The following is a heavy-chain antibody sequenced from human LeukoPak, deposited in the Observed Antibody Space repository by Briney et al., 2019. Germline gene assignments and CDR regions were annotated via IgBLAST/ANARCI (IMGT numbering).Heavy chain of an antibody. CDR3: ARDSGSNFDY. CDR1: GGSISGYY. D-gene: IGHD2-15*01. CDR2: IYYSGST. Sequence: SETLSLTCTVSGGSISGYYWNWIRQPPGKGLEWIGYIYYSGSTNYNPSLKSRVTMSLDTSKNQFSLKLGSVTAADTAVYHCARDSGSNFDYWGQGTLVTVSS. J-gene: IGHJ4*02. V-gene: IGHV4-59*01.